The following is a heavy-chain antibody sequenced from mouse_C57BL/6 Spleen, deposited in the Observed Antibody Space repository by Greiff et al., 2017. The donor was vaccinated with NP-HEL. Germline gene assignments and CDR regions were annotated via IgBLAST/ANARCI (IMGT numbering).Heavy chain of an antibody. D-gene: IGHD2-14*01. CDR1: GYTFTDYE. CDR2: IDPETGGT. V-gene: IGHV1-15*01. J-gene: IGHJ3*01. CDR3: TRRREYDQFAY. Sequence: VQLQQSGAELVRPGASVTLSCKASGYTFTDYEMHWVKQTPVHGLEWIGAIDPETGGTAYNQKFKGKAILTADKSSSTAYMELRSLTSEDSAVYYCTRRREYDQFAYWGQGTLVTVSA.